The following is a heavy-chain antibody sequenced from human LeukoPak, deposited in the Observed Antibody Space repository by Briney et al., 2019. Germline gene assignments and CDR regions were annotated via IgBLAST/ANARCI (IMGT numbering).Heavy chain of an antibody. CDR2: IYSGGST. CDR1: GFTVSSNY. D-gene: IGHD6-6*01. J-gene: IGHJ4*02. V-gene: IGHV3-66*01. CDR3: AKDSSSSPDY. Sequence: GGSLRLSCAASGFTVSSNYMSWVRQPPGKGLEWVSVIYSGGSTYYADSVKGRFTISRDNSKNTLYLQMNSLRAEDTAVYYCAKDSSSSPDYWGQGTLVTVSS.